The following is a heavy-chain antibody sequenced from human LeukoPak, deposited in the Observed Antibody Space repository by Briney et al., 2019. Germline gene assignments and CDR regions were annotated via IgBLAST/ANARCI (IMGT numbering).Heavy chain of an antibody. CDR3: ARTERFDP. Sequence: GGSLRLSCAASGSTFRSSVMSWVRQAPGKGPEWVSAISSSGGTTKYADSVKGRFTISRDNSKNTLYLQMNSLRVEDTAVYYCARTERFDPWGQGTLVTVSS. V-gene: IGHV3-23*01. CDR2: ISSSGGTT. J-gene: IGHJ5*02. D-gene: IGHD1-14*01. CDR1: GSTFRSSV.